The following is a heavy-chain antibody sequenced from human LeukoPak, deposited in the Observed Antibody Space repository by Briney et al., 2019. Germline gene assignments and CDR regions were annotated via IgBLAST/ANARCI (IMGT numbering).Heavy chain of an antibody. Sequence: PSETLSLTCTVSGGSISSNNYYWGWIRQPPGKGLEWIGSIYYSGSTYNNPSLKSRVTISVDTTKNQFSLKLTSVTAADTAVYYCASAVGAQRGVRVYYFDYWGQGTLVTVSS. CDR2: IYYSGST. V-gene: IGHV4-39*07. CDR1: GGSISSNNYY. J-gene: IGHJ4*02. CDR3: ASAVGAQRGVRVYYFDY. D-gene: IGHD1-26*01.